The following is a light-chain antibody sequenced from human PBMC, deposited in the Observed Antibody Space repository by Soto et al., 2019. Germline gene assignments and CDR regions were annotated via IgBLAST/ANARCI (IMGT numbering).Light chain of an antibody. CDR1: QSVGVD. J-gene: IGKJ4*01. V-gene: IGKV3-15*01. Sequence: ERVMTQSPATLSVSPGERATLSCRASQSVGVDLAWHQQKPGQAPRLLTYGASCRAPGIPDRFSGSGSGTEFTLTISSLQSEDSAVYYCQQYENWPQLTFGGGTKVDTK. CDR2: GAS. CDR3: QQYENWPQLT.